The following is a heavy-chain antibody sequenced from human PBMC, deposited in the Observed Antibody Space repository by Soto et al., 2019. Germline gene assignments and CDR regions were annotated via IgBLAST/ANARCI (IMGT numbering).Heavy chain of an antibody. Sequence: QVQLQESGPGLVKPSETLSLTCTVSGGSISSYYWSWIRQPPGKGLEWIGYIYYSGSTNYNPSLKRRVTLSVDTSKNQFALKLRSVTAADTAVYYCAATTVVTRFDYWGQGTLVTVSS. CDR1: GGSISSYY. CDR3: AATTVVTRFDY. D-gene: IGHD4-17*01. V-gene: IGHV4-59*08. CDR2: IYYSGST. J-gene: IGHJ4*02.